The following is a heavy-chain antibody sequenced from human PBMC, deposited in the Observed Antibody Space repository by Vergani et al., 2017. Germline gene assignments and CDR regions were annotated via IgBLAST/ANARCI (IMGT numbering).Heavy chain of an antibody. J-gene: IGHJ6*03. CDR2: ISGSGGST. CDR3: AKYSNYGVGKVYYYYYYMDV. D-gene: IGHD4-11*01. Sequence: EVQLLESGGGLVQPGGSLRLSCAASGFTFSSYAMSWVRQAPGKGLEWVSAISGSGGSTYYADSVKGRFTISRDNSKNTLYLQMNSLRAEDTAVYYCAKYSNYGVGKVYYYYYYMDVWGKGTTVTVSS. CDR1: GFTFSSYA. V-gene: IGHV3-23*01.